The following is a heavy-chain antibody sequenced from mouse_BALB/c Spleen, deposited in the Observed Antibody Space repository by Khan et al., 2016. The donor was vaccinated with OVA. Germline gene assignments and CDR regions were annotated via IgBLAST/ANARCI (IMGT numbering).Heavy chain of an antibody. Sequence: EVQLQQSGAELVKPGASVKLSCTASGFNIKDTYMHWVKQRPEQGLEWIGRIDPANGNTKYDPKFQGKATITADTSSNTAYLQLSSLTSEDTAVYYGARNGYYRYAMDYWGQGTSVTVSS. CDR1: GFNIKDTY. V-gene: IGHV14-3*02. J-gene: IGHJ4*01. CDR2: IDPANGNT. CDR3: ARNGYYRYAMDY. D-gene: IGHD2-3*01.